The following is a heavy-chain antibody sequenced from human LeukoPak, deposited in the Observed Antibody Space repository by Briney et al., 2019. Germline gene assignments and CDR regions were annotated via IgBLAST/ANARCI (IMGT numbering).Heavy chain of an antibody. CDR2: ISSSSSYI. D-gene: IGHD3-22*01. Sequence: PGGSLRLSCAASGFTFSSYSMNWVRQAPGKGPEWVPSISSSSSYIYYADSVKGRFTITRDNAKNSLYLQMNSLRAEDTAVYYCASLQYYYDSSGYFDYWGQGTLVTVSS. V-gene: IGHV3-21*01. CDR1: GFTFSSYS. J-gene: IGHJ4*02. CDR3: ASLQYYYDSSGYFDY.